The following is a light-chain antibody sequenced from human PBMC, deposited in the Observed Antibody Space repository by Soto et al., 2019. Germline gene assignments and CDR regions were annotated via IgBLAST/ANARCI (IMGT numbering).Light chain of an antibody. CDR1: QSVSSN. J-gene: IGKJ1*01. V-gene: IGKV3-15*01. Sequence: ELVLTQSRATLSVSPGGTSTLSCRANQSVSSNLARYQQKPGQAPRLLIYGASTRATGIPARFSGSGSGTEFTLTISSLQSEDFAVYYCQQYNNWPRTFGQGTKVDI. CDR3: QQYNNWPRT. CDR2: GAS.